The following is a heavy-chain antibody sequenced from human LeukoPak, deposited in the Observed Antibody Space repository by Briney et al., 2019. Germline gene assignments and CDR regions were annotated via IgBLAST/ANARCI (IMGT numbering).Heavy chain of an antibody. J-gene: IGHJ4*02. CDR2: ISYDGSNK. CDR3: ARDVAQYVVAPAAMGADH. Sequence: GGSLRLSCAAPGFTFSSYAMHWVRQAPGKGLEWVAVISYDGSNKYYADSVKGRFTISRDNSKNTLFLQINSLRAEDTAVYYCARDVAQYVVAPAAMGADHWGQGTLVTVSS. V-gene: IGHV3-30*04. D-gene: IGHD2-2*01. CDR1: GFTFSSYA.